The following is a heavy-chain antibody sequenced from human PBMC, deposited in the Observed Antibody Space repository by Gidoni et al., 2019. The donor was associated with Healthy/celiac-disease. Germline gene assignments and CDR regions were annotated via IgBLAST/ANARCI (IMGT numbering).Heavy chain of an antibody. D-gene: IGHD3-3*01. Sequence: EVQLLESGGGLVQPGGSLRLSCAASGFTFSSYAMSWVLQAPGKGLEWVSAISGSGGSTYYADSVKGRFTISRDNSKNTLYLQMNSLRAEDTAVYYCAKDPSHTQEYDFWSGYQTQNWFDPWGQGTLVTVSS. CDR3: AKDPSHTQEYDFWSGYQTQNWFDP. CDR1: GFTFSSYA. V-gene: IGHV3-23*01. J-gene: IGHJ5*02. CDR2: ISGSGGST.